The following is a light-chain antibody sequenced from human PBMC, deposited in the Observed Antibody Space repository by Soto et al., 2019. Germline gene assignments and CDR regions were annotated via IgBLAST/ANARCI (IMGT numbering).Light chain of an antibody. Sequence: QSALTQPASVSGSPGQSITISYTGTSSDIGGYNYVSWYQHHPGRAPKLMIYEVNKRPSEVSNRFSGCKSGNTASLTISGLQPENEADYYCNSYTSRYTFVLGIGTKVTV. CDR3: NSYTSRYTFV. J-gene: IGLJ1*01. CDR2: EVN. V-gene: IGLV2-14*01. CDR1: SSDIGGYNY.